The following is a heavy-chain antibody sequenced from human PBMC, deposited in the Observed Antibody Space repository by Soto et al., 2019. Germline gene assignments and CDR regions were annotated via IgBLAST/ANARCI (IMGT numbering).Heavy chain of an antibody. CDR1: GFPFSSYA. CDR2: ISANGQGI. D-gene: IGHD1-7*01. J-gene: IGHJ4*02. V-gene: IGHV3-23*01. CDR3: AKDRNYPRDQFHY. Sequence: GGSLRLSCAASGFPFSSYAMHWVRQAPGKGLEWVSAISANGQGIYYADSVRGRFTISRDNSKNTIFLHMDSLRAEDTAVYYCAKDRNYPRDQFHYWGQGTQVTVSS.